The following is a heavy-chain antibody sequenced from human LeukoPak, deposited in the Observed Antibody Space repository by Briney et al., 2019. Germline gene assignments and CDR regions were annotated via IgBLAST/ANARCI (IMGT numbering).Heavy chain of an antibody. V-gene: IGHV3-23*01. D-gene: IGHD3-10*01. CDR2: INCGGAT. Sequence: GGSLRLSCAASGFIFSDFPLGWVRQSPGKGLEWVSTINCGGATFYAESVKGRFIISRDNSKNTLYLQMTNLRDDDTAVYYCAKGGSGNRPFDQWGQGTLVPVSS. CDR1: GFIFSDFP. J-gene: IGHJ4*02. CDR3: AKGGSGNRPFDQ.